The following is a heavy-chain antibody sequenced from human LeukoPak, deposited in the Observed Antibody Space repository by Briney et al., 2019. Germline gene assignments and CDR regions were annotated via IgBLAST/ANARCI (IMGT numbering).Heavy chain of an antibody. V-gene: IGHV3-9*01. CDR2: ISWNSGSI. D-gene: IGHD4-17*01. CDR1: GFTFDDYA. Sequence: PGGSLRLSCAASGFTFDDYAMHWVRQAPGKGLEWVSGISWNSGSIGYADSVKGRFTISRDNAKNSLYLQMNSLRAEDTALYYCAKGDYGDLVPYFDYWGQGTLVTVSS. J-gene: IGHJ4*02. CDR3: AKGDYGDLVPYFDY.